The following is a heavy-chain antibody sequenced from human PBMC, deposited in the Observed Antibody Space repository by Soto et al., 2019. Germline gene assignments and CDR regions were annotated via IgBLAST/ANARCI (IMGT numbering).Heavy chain of an antibody. Sequence: GGSLRLSCAASGFAFSGSAMYWVRQASGKGPEWVGRIRSKGHNYATEYAASVKGRFTISRDDSKNTAYLQMNSLQTEDTAVYYCTRDLFSYDYSGILWFDHWGQGTLVTVSS. CDR3: TRDLFSYDYSGILWFDH. CDR1: GFAFSGSA. CDR2: IRSKGHNYAT. V-gene: IGHV3-73*01. D-gene: IGHD3-16*01. J-gene: IGHJ5*02.